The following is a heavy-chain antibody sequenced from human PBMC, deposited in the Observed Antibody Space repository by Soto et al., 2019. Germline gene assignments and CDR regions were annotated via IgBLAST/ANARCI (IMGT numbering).Heavy chain of an antibody. CDR2: IYHSGST. J-gene: IGHJ4*02. CDR3: ARHPPGYCSGGSCYSPYYFDY. CDR1: GGSISSSNW. Sequence: SETLSLTCAVSGGSISSSNWWSWVRQPPGKGLEWIGEIYHSGSTNYNPSLKSRVTISVDTSKNQFSLKLSSVTAADTAVYYCARHPPGYCSGGSCYSPYYFDYWGQGTLVTVSS. V-gene: IGHV4-4*02. D-gene: IGHD2-15*01.